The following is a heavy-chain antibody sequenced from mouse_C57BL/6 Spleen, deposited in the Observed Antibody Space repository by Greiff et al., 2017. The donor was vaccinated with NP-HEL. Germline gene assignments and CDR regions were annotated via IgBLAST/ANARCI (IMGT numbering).Heavy chain of an antibody. Sequence: EVKLQESGPALVKPSQTVSLTCTVTGYSITNGNHWWNWIRQVSGSKLEWIGYISSSGSTDSNPSLKSRISITRDTSKNQLFLQLNSVTTEDIATYYGARATVVATHWYFDVWGTGTTVTVSS. J-gene: IGHJ1*03. V-gene: IGHV3-4*01. CDR3: ARATVVATHWYFDV. D-gene: IGHD1-1*01. CDR1: GYSITNGNHW. CDR2: ISSSGST.